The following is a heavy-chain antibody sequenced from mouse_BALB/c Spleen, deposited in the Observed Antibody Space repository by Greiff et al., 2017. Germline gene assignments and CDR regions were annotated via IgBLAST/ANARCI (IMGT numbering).Heavy chain of an antibody. V-gene: IGHV5-6*01. Sequence: EVQLQQSGGDLVKPGGSLKLSCAASGFTFSSYGMSWVRQTPDKRLEWVATISSGGSYTYYPDSVKGRFTISRDNAKNTLYLQMSSLKSEDTAMYYCARYGNSRNAMDYWGQGTSVTVSS. D-gene: IGHD2-1*01. J-gene: IGHJ4*01. CDR1: GFTFSSYG. CDR3: ARYGNSRNAMDY. CDR2: ISSGGSYT.